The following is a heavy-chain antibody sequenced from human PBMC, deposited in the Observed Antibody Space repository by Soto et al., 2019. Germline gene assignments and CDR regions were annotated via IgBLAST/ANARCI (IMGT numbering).Heavy chain of an antibody. J-gene: IGHJ4*02. D-gene: IGHD3-16*02. CDR2: ISGSGGST. CDR3: AKESDYVWGSYRYPDY. CDR1: GFTFSSYA. Sequence: EVQLLESGGGLVQPGGSRRLSCAASGFTFSSYAMSWVRQAPGKGLEWVSAISGSGGSTYYADSVKGRFTISRDNSKNTLYLQMNSLRAEDTAVYYCAKESDYVWGSYRYPDYWGQGTLVTVSS. V-gene: IGHV3-23*01.